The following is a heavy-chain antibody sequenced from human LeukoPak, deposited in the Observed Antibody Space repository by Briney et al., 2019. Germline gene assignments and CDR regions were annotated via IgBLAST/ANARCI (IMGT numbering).Heavy chain of an antibody. CDR1: GFTFDDYA. CDR3: AKDGGGYYYGEPKKFDY. D-gene: IGHD3-22*01. J-gene: IGHJ4*02. Sequence: GGSLRLSCAASGFTFDDYAMHWVRQAPGKGLEWVSGISWNSGSIGYADSVKGRLTISRDNAKNSLYLQMNSLRAEDTAVYYCAKDGGGYYYGEPKKFDYWGQGTLVTVSS. V-gene: IGHV3-9*01. CDR2: ISWNSGSI.